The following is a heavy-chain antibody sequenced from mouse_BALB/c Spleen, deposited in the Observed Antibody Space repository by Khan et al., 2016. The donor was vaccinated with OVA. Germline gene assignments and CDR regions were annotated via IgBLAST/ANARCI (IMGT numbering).Heavy chain of an antibody. CDR2: IIYTGYT. CDR3: SRSTYRYSFVY. Sequence: EVQLQESGPSLVKPSQTLSLTCSVTGDSITTGYWNWIRKFPGNKLEYMGYIIYTGYTYYNTSLKSRISITRHTSNNQYYIKLNSVIDEDTATYYCSRSTYRYSFVYLGQVTLVTVSA. D-gene: IGHD2-14*01. V-gene: IGHV3-8*02. CDR1: GDSITTGY. J-gene: IGHJ3*01.